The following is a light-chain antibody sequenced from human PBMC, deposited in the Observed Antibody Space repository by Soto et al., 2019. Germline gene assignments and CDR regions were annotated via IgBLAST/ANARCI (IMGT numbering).Light chain of an antibody. J-gene: IGLJ1*01. CDR1: SSDVGGFNY. V-gene: IGLV2-14*01. CDR3: SSYTTSSSYV. Sequence: QSALTQPASVSGSPGQSITISCTGTSSDVGGFNYVSWYQQHPGKAPKLLIFDVYSRPSGISNRFSGSKSGNTASLTISGLQAEDEADYYCSSYTTSSSYVFGAGPKV. CDR2: DVY.